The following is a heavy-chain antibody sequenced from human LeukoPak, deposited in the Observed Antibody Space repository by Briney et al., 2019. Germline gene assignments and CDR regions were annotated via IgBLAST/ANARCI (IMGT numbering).Heavy chain of an antibody. CDR2: INHSGST. CDR1: GGSFSGYY. V-gene: IGHV4-34*01. Sequence: SETLSLTCAVYGGSFSGYYWSWIRQPPGKGLEWIGEINHSGSTNYNPSLKSRVTISVDTSKNQFSLKLSSVTAADTGVYYCARGLGRGYCSSTSCYTRAADYWGQGTLVTVSS. CDR3: ARGLGRGYCSSTSCYTRAADY. D-gene: IGHD2-2*02. J-gene: IGHJ4*02.